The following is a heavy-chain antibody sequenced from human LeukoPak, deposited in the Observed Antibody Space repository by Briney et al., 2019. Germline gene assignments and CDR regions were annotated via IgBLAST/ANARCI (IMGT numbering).Heavy chain of an antibody. J-gene: IGHJ6*03. Sequence: GGSLRLSCAASGLSFLSYSMNWVRQAPGKGLEWVSSISSISSYVYYADSVKGRFTISRDNSKNTLYLQMNSLRAEDTAVYYCAKGSGWEMSYYYYYMDVWGKGTTVTISS. CDR2: ISSISSYV. CDR1: GLSFLSYS. V-gene: IGHV3-21*01. CDR3: AKGSGWEMSYYYYYMDV. D-gene: IGHD1-26*01.